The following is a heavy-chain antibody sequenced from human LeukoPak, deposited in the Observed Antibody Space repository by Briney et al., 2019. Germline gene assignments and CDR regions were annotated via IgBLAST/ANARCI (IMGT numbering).Heavy chain of an antibody. CDR1: GYTFTGYY. J-gene: IGHJ3*02. Sequence: ASVKVSCKASGYTFTGYYMHWVRQAPGQGLEGMGWINPNSGGTNYAQKFRGRVTMTRDTSISTAYMELSRLRSDDTAVYYCARATGDFWSGYYSGDAFDIWGQGTMVTVSS. V-gene: IGHV1-2*02. CDR3: ARATGDFWSGYYSGDAFDI. D-gene: IGHD3-3*01. CDR2: INPNSGGT.